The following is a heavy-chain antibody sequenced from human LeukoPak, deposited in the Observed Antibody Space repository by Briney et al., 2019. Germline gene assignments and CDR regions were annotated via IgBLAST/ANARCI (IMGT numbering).Heavy chain of an antibody. V-gene: IGHV3-23*01. CDR2: IFGSGGSS. Sequence: PGGSLRLSCAASGFTFNSHAMSWVRQAPGKGLEWVSGIFGSGGSSYYAESVRGQFTISRDNSKNTVYLQMNSLRDEDTAVYYCAKTTFGYSSGRSPGWPVDYWGQGTVVTVSS. D-gene: IGHD6-19*01. J-gene: IGHJ4*02. CDR3: AKTTFGYSSGRSPGWPVDY. CDR1: GFTFNSHA.